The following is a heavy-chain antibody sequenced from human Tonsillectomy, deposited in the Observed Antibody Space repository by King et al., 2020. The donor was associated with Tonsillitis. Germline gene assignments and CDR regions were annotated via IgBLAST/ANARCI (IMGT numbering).Heavy chain of an antibody. CDR2: IYHSGNT. CDR3: ARGAVTGSHDY. V-gene: IGHV4-38-2*02. Sequence: PLPESGPGLVTPSETLSLICTVSGSSISIGYYWGWIRQPPGKGLEWIGIIYHSGNTYYNPSLNSRVTISVDTSKNQFSLNLSSVTAADTAVYYCARGAVTGSHDYWGQGTLVTVSS. CDR1: GSSISIGYY. J-gene: IGHJ4*02. D-gene: IGHD6-19*01.